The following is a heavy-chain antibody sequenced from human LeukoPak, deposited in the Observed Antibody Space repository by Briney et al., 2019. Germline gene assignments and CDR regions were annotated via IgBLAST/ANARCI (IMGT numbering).Heavy chain of an antibody. CDR1: GFTFSSDA. V-gene: IGHV3-33*08. CDR3: ARDSPYYDMDV. J-gene: IGHJ6*02. Sequence: GRSLRLSCAASGFTFSSDAMHWVRQAPGKGLEWVAIILSDGSKTYYPDSVRGRFTISRDNAKNSVYLQMNSLRAEDTAVYYCARDSPYYDMDVWGQGTTVTVSS. CDR2: ILSDGSKT.